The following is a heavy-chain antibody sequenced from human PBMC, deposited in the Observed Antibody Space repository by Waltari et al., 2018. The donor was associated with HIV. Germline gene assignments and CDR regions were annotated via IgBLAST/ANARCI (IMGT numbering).Heavy chain of an antibody. Sequence: VRQAPGQGLEWMGGIIPIFGTANYAQKFQGRVTITADESTSTAYMELSSLRSEDTAVYYCARKRPGIAVPDAFDIWGQGTMVTVSS. V-gene: IGHV1-69*01. CDR2: IIPIFGTA. D-gene: IGHD6-19*01. J-gene: IGHJ3*02. CDR3: ARKRPGIAVPDAFDI.